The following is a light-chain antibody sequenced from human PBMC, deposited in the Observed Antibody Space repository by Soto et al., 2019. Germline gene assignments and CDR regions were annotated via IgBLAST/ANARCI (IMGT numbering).Light chain of an antibody. CDR2: DGS. CDR3: QQYNSYLIT. V-gene: IGKV1-5*01. Sequence: DIQMTQSPSTLSASVGDRVTITCRASESISSWLAWYQQKPGKAPKVLIYDGSTLQSGVPSRFSGSGSGTEFTLTISSLQPDDFATYYCQQYNSYLITFGQGTRLEIK. CDR1: ESISSW. J-gene: IGKJ5*01.